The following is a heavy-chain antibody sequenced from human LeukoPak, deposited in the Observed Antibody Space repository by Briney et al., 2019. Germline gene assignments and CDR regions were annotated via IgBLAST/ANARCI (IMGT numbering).Heavy chain of an antibody. CDR3: ARGSNYCSSISCHMND. J-gene: IGHJ4*02. V-gene: IGHV3-48*03. D-gene: IGHD2-2*02. Sequence: GGSLRLSCAASGFTFSSYEMNWVRQAPGKGLEWVSYISSSSSTIYYADSVKGRFTISRDNAKNSLYLQMNSLRAEDTAVYYCARGSNYCSSISCHMNDWGQGTLVTVSS. CDR1: GFTFSSYE. CDR2: ISSSSSTI.